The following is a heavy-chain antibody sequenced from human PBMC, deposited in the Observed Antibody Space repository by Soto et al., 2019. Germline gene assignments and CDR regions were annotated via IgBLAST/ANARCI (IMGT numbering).Heavy chain of an antibody. CDR3: ATVTPHFYYGMDV. D-gene: IGHD4-4*01. V-gene: IGHV1-69*01. CDR2: IIPIFGTA. Sequence: QVQLVQSGAAVKKPGSSVKVSCKASGGTFSSYAISWVRQAPGHGLEWMGGIIPIFGTATYAQKFQGRVTLTADESTSTAYMELSSLRSEATAVYYCATVTPHFYYGMDVWGQWTTVNVSS. J-gene: IGHJ6*02. CDR1: GGTFSSYA.